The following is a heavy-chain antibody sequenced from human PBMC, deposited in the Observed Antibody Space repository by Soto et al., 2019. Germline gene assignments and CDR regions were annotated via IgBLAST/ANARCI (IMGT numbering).Heavy chain of an antibody. CDR2: TYYRSKWYN. V-gene: IGHV6-1*01. CDR1: GDSVSSNSAA. J-gene: IGHJ6*02. D-gene: IGHD4-17*01. CDR3: AREGEVTTPYYYYGMDV. Sequence: SQTLSLTCAISGDSVSSNSAAWNWIRQSPSRGLEWLGRTYYRSKWYNDYAVSVKSRITINPDTSKNQFSLQLNSVTPEDTAVYYCAREGEVTTPYYYYGMDVWGQGTTVTVS.